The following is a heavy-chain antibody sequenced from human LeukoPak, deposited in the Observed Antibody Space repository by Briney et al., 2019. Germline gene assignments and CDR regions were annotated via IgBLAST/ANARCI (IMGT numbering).Heavy chain of an antibody. CDR1: GGTFSSYA. Sequence: GASVTVSRKASGGTFSSYAISWVRQAPGQGLEWVGRIIPILGIANYAQKFQGRVTTTADKSTSTAYMELSSLRSEDTAVYYCRITNPDAFDIWGQGTMVTVSS. CDR3: RITNPDAFDI. J-gene: IGHJ3*02. D-gene: IGHD3-10*01. V-gene: IGHV1-69*04. CDR2: IIPILGIA.